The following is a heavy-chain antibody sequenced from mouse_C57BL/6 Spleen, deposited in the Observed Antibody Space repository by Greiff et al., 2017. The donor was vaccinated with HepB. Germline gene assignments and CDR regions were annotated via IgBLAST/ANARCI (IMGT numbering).Heavy chain of an antibody. V-gene: IGHV7-1*01. J-gene: IGHJ1*03. CDR2: SRNKANDYTT. D-gene: IGHD4-1*01. CDR1: GFTFSDFY. Sequence: EVKLMESGGGLVQSGRSLRLSCATSGFTFSDFYMEWVRQAPGKGLEWIAASRNKANDYTTEYSASVKGRFIVSRDTSQSILYLQMNALRAEDTAIYYCARVNWDGDWYFDVWGTGTTVTVSS. CDR3: ARVNWDGDWYFDV.